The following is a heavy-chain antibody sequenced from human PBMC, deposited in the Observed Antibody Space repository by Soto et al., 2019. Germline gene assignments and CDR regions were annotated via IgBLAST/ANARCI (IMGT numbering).Heavy chain of an antibody. D-gene: IGHD2-15*01. J-gene: IGHJ4*02. CDR2: ISGSGGST. V-gene: IGHV3-23*01. Sequence: GGSLRLSCAASGFTFSSYAMSWVRQAPGKGLKWVSAISGSGGSTYYADSVKGRFTISRDNSKNTLYLQMNSLRAEDTAVYYCAKGGIVVVVAATLRPFDYWGQGTLVTVSS. CDR3: AKGGIVVVVAATLRPFDY. CDR1: GFTFSSYA.